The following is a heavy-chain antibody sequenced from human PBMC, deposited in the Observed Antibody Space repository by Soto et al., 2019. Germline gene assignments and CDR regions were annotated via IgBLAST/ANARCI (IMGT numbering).Heavy chain of an antibody. V-gene: IGHV4-4*07. D-gene: IGHD2-15*01. CDR1: GGLINNHF. J-gene: IGHJ5*02. CDR3: ARINGGSPDL. Sequence: SETLSLTCTVSGGLINNHFWSWFRQSAGKGLEWIGHIYKSGTTTYNPSLKSRVTLSIDPPKSQVSLKVTSVIAADTAVYYCARINGGSPDLWGQGVLVTVSS. CDR2: IYKSGTT.